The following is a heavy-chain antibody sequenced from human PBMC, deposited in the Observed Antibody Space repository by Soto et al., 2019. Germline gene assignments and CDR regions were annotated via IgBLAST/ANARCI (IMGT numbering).Heavy chain of an antibody. CDR1: GGSISSGGDY. D-gene: IGHD3-9*01. Sequence: QVQLQESGPGLVKPSQTLSRTCTVSGGSISSGGDYWSLIRQHPGKGLEWIGYIYYSGSTSYNPSLKSRVTISVDTSKNQFSLKLSSVTAADTAVYYCARGPYYDILTGYSPLGFYGMDVWGQGTTVTVSS. CDR2: IYYSGST. CDR3: ARGPYYDILTGYSPLGFYGMDV. V-gene: IGHV4-31*03. J-gene: IGHJ6*02.